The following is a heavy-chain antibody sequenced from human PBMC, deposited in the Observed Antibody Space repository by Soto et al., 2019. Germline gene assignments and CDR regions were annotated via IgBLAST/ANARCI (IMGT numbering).Heavy chain of an antibody. D-gene: IGHD6-19*01. V-gene: IGHV4-59*01. J-gene: IGHJ6*02. CDR1: GGSISSYY. CDR3: ARTLLEYSSDYYYGMDV. Sequence: SETLSLTCTVSGGSISSYYWSWIRQPPGKGLEWIGYIYYSGSTNYNPSLKSRVTISVDTSKNQFSLKLSSVTAADTAVYYRARTLLEYSSDYYYGMDVWGQGTTVTVSS. CDR2: IYYSGST.